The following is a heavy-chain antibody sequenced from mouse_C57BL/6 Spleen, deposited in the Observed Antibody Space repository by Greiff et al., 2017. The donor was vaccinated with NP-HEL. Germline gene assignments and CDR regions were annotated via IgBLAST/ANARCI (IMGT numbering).Heavy chain of an antibody. Sequence: QVQLKQPGAELVKPGASVKLSCKASGYTFTSYWMHWVKQRPGRGLEWIGRIDPNSGGTKYNEKFKSKATLTVDKPSSTAYMQLSSLTSEDSAVYYCARNPHYYGSSYPFAYWGQGTLVTVSA. D-gene: IGHD1-1*01. CDR1: GYTFTSYW. V-gene: IGHV1-72*01. J-gene: IGHJ3*01. CDR3: ARNPHYYGSSYPFAY. CDR2: IDPNSGGT.